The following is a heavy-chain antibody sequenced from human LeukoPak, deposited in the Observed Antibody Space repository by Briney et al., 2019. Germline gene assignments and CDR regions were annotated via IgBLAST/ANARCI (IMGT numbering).Heavy chain of an antibody. D-gene: IGHD2-8*01. CDR3: AMALDY. V-gene: IGHV3-23*01. Sequence: PGGSLRLSCVASGFTFSNYLMNWVRQAPGKGLEWVSGISHSGSSIYYADSVKGRFTISIDNSKNTLYWQVERLRVGDTAVSYCAMALDYWGQGTLVTVSS. CDR1: GFTFSNYL. CDR2: ISHSGSSI. J-gene: IGHJ4*02.